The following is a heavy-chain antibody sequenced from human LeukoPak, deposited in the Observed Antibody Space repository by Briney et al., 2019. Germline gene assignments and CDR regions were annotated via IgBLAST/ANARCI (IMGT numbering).Heavy chain of an antibody. J-gene: IGHJ4*02. D-gene: IGHD6-13*01. CDR3: ASCSSWSLLFGY. CDR1: GYTFTSYY. V-gene: IGHV1-46*01. CDR2: INPSGGST. Sequence: ASVKVSCKASGYTFTSYYMHWVRQAPGQGREGMGIINPSGGSTSYAQKFQGRVTMTRDMPTSTVYMELSSLRSEDTAVYYCASCSSWSLLFGYWGQGTLVAVSS.